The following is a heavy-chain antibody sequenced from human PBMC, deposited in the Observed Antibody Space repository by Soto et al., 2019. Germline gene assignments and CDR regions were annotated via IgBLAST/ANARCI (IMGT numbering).Heavy chain of an antibody. CDR2: IYYSGST. V-gene: IGHV4-59*01. Sequence: SETLSLTCTVSGGSSSSYHWNWIRQPPGKGLEWIGYIYYSGSTNYNPSLKSRVTISVDTSKNQFSLKLSSVTAADTAVYYCARDPGSGSYYGWFDPWGQGTLVTVSS. D-gene: IGHD3-10*01. CDR3: ARDPGSGSYYGWFDP. J-gene: IGHJ5*02. CDR1: GGSSSSYH.